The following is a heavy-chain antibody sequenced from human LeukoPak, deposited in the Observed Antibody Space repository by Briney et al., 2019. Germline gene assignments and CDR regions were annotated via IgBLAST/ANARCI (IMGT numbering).Heavy chain of an antibody. CDR2: INTNTGNP. CDR3: ARGTSGLVTTNDY. V-gene: IGHV7-4-1*02. Sequence: GASMKVSCKASGYTFTSYAMNWVRQAPGQGLQWMGWINTNTGNPTYVQGFTGRLVFSLDTSVSTAYLQITSLKSEDTAVYYCARGTSGLVTTNDYWGQGTLVTVSS. J-gene: IGHJ4*02. D-gene: IGHD3/OR15-3a*01. CDR1: GYTFTSYA.